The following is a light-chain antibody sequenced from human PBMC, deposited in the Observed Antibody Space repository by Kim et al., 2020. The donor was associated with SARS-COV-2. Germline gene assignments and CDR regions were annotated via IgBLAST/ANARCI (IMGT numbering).Light chain of an antibody. V-gene: IGLV2-8*01. CDR3: SSYAGSNNLV. CDR2: EVS. Sequence: GPAATISRSAPTSDVVGYHYVSVYQQPPRMAPTLMYYEVSQRPSGVPDPFSGSKSGNTASLTASGLQAEDEADYYCSSYAGSNNLVFGGRTQLTVL. CDR1: TSDVVGYHY. J-gene: IGLJ2*01.